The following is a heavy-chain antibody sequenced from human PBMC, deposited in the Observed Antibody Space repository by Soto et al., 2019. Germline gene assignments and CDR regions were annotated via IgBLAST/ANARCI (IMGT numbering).Heavy chain of an antibody. Sequence: SETLSLTCTVSGGSISTYYWSWIRQPPGKGLEWIGYINYSGRTNYNPSLKSRVTMSLDTSKNQFSLKLRSVTAADTALFYCARYAGSSWFDYWGQGTLVTVS. V-gene: IGHV4-59*01. J-gene: IGHJ4*02. CDR1: GGSISTYY. D-gene: IGHD6-13*01. CDR2: INYSGRT. CDR3: ARYAGSSWFDY.